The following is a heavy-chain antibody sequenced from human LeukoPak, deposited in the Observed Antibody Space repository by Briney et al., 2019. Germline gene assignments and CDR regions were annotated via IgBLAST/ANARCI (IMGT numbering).Heavy chain of an antibody. CDR2: ISGSGTGT. V-gene: IGHV3-23*01. D-gene: IGHD2/OR15-2a*01. CDR1: GFTFSSYA. Sequence: GGSLRLSCAASGFTFSSYAMSWVRQAPGKGLEWVSGISGSGTGTYYADSVKGRFTISRDNSKNTLYLQMNSLRAEDTAVYYCARGGHNFYAYWGQGTLVTVSS. CDR3: ARGGHNFYAY. J-gene: IGHJ4*02.